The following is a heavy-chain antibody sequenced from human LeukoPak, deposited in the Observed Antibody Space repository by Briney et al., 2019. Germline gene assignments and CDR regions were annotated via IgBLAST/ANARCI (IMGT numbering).Heavy chain of an antibody. Sequence: SETLSLTCTVSGGSISSGDYYWSWIRQPPGKGLEWIGYIYYSGSTYYNPSLKSRVTISVDTSKNQFSLKLSSVTAADTAVYYCARVLTVTTYWFDPWGQGTLVTVSS. CDR1: GGSISSGDYY. D-gene: IGHD4-17*01. V-gene: IGHV4-30-4*01. J-gene: IGHJ5*02. CDR3: ARVLTVTTYWFDP. CDR2: IYYSGST.